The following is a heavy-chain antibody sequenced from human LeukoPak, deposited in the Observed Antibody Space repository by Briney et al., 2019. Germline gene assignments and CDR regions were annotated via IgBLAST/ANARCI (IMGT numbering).Heavy chain of an antibody. CDR3: ARGSRDGYNHFDY. CDR1: GGSITSYH. CDR2: IYYSGIT. Sequence: SETLSLTCTLSGGSITSYHWSWLRQPPGKGVEGIGYIYYSGITNYNPSLQSRVTISVATSKNQFSLNLRSVTAADTAVYYCARGSRDGYNHFDYWGQGTLVTVSS. D-gene: IGHD5-24*01. J-gene: IGHJ4*02. V-gene: IGHV4-59*01.